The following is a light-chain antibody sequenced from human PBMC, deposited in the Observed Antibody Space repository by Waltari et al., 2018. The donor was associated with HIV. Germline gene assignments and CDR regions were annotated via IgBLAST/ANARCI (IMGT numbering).Light chain of an antibody. CDR1: QTVTENY. Sequence: EIVLTQSPDTLSLSPGENAPLPCRARQTVTENYLARDPQNPGQAPRRLIHGASSRATGIPDRFSGSGSGTDFTLTINSLVPGDYAIFYGQQYAKSPRTFGQGTKLE. J-gene: IGKJ2*01. CDR2: GAS. CDR3: QQYAKSPRT. V-gene: IGKV3-20*01.